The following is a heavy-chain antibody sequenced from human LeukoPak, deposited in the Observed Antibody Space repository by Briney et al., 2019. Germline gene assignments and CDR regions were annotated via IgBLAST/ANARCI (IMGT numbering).Heavy chain of an antibody. CDR3: ANPRIAVAAGGY. CDR1: GFTFSSYA. Sequence: SGGSLRLSCAASGFTFSSYAMSWVRQAPGKGLEWVSAISGSGGSTYYADSVKGRFTISRDNSKNTLYLQMNSLRAEDTAVYYCANPRIAVAAGGYWGQGTLVTVSS. V-gene: IGHV3-23*01. CDR2: ISGSGGST. D-gene: IGHD6-19*01. J-gene: IGHJ4*02.